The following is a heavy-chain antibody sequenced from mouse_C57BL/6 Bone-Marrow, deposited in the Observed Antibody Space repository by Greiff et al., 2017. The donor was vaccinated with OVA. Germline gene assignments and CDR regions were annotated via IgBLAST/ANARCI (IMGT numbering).Heavy chain of an antibody. J-gene: IGHJ1*03. Sequence: QVQLQQPGAELVRPGTSVKLSCKASGYTFTSYWMHWVKQRPGQGLEWIGVIDPSDSYTNYNQKFKGKATLTVDTSSSTAYMQLSSLTSEDSAVYYCARLGYDTWYVDVWGTGTTVTVSS. CDR2: IDPSDSYT. CDR1: GYTFTSYW. V-gene: IGHV1-59*01. CDR3: ARLGYDTWYVDV. D-gene: IGHD2-2*01.